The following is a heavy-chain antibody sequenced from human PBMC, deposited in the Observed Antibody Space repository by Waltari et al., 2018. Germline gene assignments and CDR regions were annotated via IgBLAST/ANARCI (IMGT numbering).Heavy chain of an antibody. CDR3: AKSITMVRGVFYYFDY. CDR1: GFTVSSNY. J-gene: IGHJ4*02. CDR2: IFGGGTT. V-gene: IGHV3-53*04. D-gene: IGHD3-10*01. Sequence: EVQLVQSGGGLVQPGGSLSLSCAASGFTVSSNYMSWGRQAPGKGLEWISVIFGGGTTYYADSVKGRFTISTHNYKNTLFLQMNSLRPEDTAVYYCAKSITMVRGVFYYFDYWGQGTPVTVSS.